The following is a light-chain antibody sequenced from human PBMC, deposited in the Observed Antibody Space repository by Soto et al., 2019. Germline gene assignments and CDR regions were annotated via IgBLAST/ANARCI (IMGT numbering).Light chain of an antibody. CDR3: QQYSNWPPIT. Sequence: TQSPSSLSASVGDRVTITCRASQSISSWLAWYQQKPGQAPRLLIYGAFTRATGIPARFSGSGSGTEFTLTINSLQSEDFAVYYCQQYSNWPPITFGQGTRLEIK. V-gene: IGKV3-15*01. J-gene: IGKJ5*01. CDR2: GAF. CDR1: QSISSW.